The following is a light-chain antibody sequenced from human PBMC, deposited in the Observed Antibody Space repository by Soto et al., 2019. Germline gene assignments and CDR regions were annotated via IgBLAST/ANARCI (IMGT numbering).Light chain of an antibody. CDR3: QQYGNSPAT. V-gene: IGKV3-20*01. CDR2: VAS. Sequence: EIVLTQSPGTLSLSPGERATLSCRASQSVSSSYLAWYQQQPGQAPRLLIYVASSRATGIPDRFSGSGSGTDFTLTLTRLEPEDFAVYYCQQYGNSPATFGPGTKVDIK. J-gene: IGKJ3*01. CDR1: QSVSSSY.